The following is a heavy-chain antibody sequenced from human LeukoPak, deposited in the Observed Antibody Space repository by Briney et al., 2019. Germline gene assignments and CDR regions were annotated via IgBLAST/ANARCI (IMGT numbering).Heavy chain of an antibody. V-gene: IGHV3-23*01. D-gene: IGHD3-3*01. CDR2: ISGSGGST. CDR3: AKSTPTIFGVVIPINWFDP. Sequence: GGSLRLSCAASGFTFSNYAMSWVRQAPGKGLEWVSVISGSGGSTYYADSVKGRFTISRDNSKNTLYLQMNSLRAEDTAVYYCAKSTPTIFGVVIPINWFDPWGRGTLVTVSS. CDR1: GFTFSNYA. J-gene: IGHJ5*02.